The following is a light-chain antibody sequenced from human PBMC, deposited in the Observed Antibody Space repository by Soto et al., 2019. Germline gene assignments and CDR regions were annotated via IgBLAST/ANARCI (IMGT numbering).Light chain of an antibody. J-gene: IGKJ4*01. Sequence: ENALTQSPGTLSLSPGERATLSCRASQSISSSYLAWYQQKPGQTPRLLIYHASSRATGIPDRFSGSGSGTDFTLTISRLEPEDFAVYYCQQYGDSLRTFGGGTNVEIK. CDR2: HAS. CDR3: QQYGDSLRT. V-gene: IGKV3-20*01. CDR1: QSISSSY.